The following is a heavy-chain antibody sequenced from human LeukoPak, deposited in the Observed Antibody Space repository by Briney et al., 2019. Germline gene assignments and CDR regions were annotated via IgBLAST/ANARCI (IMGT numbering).Heavy chain of an antibody. CDR1: GYIFTGYY. J-gene: IGHJ5*02. CDR3: ARDHLLFRQPPNWFDP. V-gene: IGHV1-2*02. D-gene: IGHD1-14*01. Sequence: ASVKVSCKTSGYIFTGYYIHWLRQAPGQGLEWMGWINPDSGGTKYAQKFQDRVTMTSDTSISTAYMELSRLRSDDTAVYYCARDHLLFRQPPNWFDPWGQGTLVTVSS. CDR2: INPDSGGT.